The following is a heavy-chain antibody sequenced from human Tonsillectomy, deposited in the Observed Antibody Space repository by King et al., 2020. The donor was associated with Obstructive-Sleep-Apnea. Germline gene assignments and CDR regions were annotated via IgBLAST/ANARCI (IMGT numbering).Heavy chain of an antibody. J-gene: IGHJ6*02. V-gene: IGHV4-59*01. D-gene: IGHD6-19*01. CDR2: VYYSGST. Sequence: VQLQESGPGLVKPSETLSLTCTVSGGSIISYSWTWIRQPPGKGLEWIGHVYYSGSTNYKPSLKSRVTISADTSKNKFSLKLSSVTAADTGVYYCARGTGWYGVDVWGQGTTVTVSS. CDR3: ARGTGWYGVDV. CDR1: GGSIISYS.